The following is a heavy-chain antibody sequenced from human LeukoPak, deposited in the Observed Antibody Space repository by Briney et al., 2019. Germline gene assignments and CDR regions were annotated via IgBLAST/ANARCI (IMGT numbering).Heavy chain of an antibody. CDR1: GFTFSSYS. CDR2: ISSSSSTI. D-gene: IGHD6-19*01. V-gene: IGHV3-48*01. J-gene: IGHJ4*02. Sequence: PGGSLRLSCAASGFTFSSYSMNWVRQAPGKGLGWVSYISSSSSTIYYADSVKGRFTISRDNAKNSLYLQMNSLRAEDTAVYYCARDPIAVAGTRYFDYWGQGTLVTVSS. CDR3: ARDPIAVAGTRYFDY.